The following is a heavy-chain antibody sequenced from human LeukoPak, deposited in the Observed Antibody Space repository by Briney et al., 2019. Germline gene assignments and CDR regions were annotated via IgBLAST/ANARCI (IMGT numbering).Heavy chain of an antibody. D-gene: IGHD3-3*02. CDR2: VSGSGDTT. J-gene: IGHJ4*02. CDR1: GFTFRNSA. V-gene: IGHV3-23*01. Sequence: PGGSLRLSCAASGFTFRNSAMTWVRQAPGKGLEWVSTVSGSGDTTYYADSVKGRFTISRDNSKNTPYLQMNSLRAEDTAIYYCANGARLATYFDCWGQGTLVTVSS. CDR3: ANGARLATYFDC.